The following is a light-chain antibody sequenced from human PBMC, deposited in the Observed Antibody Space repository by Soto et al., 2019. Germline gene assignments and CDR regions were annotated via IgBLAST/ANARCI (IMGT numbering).Light chain of an antibody. CDR1: TSDFGGYNY. CDR2: DVN. J-gene: IGLJ3*02. Sequence: QSALTQPASVSGSPGQSITISCTGSTSDFGGYNYVSWYQHHPGKAPKLIIYDVNNRPSGVSNRFSGSKSGNTASLTISGLQAEDEAEYYCSSYITSSTLFGGGTKLTVL. CDR3: SSYITSSTL. V-gene: IGLV2-14*01.